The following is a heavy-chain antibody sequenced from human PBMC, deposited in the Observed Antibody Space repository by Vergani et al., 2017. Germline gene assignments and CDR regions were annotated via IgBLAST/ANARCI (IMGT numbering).Heavy chain of an antibody. V-gene: IGHV3-30*18. Sequence: QVQLVESGGGVVQPGRSLRLSCAASGFTFSSYGMHWVRQAPGKGLEWVAVISYDGSNKYYAESVKGRFTISRDNSKNTLYLQMNSLRAEDTAVYYCAKDLLAAGVYWGQGTLVTVSS. D-gene: IGHD6-13*01. J-gene: IGHJ4*02. CDR1: GFTFSSYG. CDR2: ISYDGSNK. CDR3: AKDLLAAGVY.